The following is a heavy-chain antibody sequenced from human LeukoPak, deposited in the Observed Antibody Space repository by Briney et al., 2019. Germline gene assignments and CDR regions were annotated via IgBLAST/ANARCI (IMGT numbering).Heavy chain of an antibody. Sequence: GGSLRLSCATSGFTLGFTFNDYAMSWVRQAPGKGLEWVSLISGDGSRVYYADSVKGRFTVSRDNSKDSLYVEMNSLKAEDTALYYCAKGFPRDAIEYGMDVWGQGTTVTVSS. CDR2: ISGDGSRV. CDR1: GFTLGFTFNDYA. J-gene: IGHJ6*02. CDR3: AKGFPRDAIEYGMDV. D-gene: IGHD2-21*01. V-gene: IGHV3-43*02.